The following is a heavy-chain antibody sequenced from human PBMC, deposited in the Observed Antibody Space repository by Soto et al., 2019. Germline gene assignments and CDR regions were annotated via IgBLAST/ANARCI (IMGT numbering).Heavy chain of an antibody. Sequence: QVQLQQWGAGLLKPSETLSLTCAVYGGSFSGYYWSWIRQPPGKGLEWIGEINHSGSTNYNPSLKRRVTISVDTSKNQFSLKLSSVTAADTAVYYCARGSHYYDSSGYLYWGQGTLVTVSS. CDR3: ARGSHYYDSSGYLY. CDR1: GGSFSGYY. D-gene: IGHD3-22*01. CDR2: INHSGST. J-gene: IGHJ4*02. V-gene: IGHV4-34*01.